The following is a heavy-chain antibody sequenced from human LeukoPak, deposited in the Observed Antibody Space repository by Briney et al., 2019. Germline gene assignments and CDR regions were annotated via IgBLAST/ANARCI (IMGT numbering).Heavy chain of an antibody. CDR1: GGSFSGYY. J-gene: IGHJ4*02. CDR3: AKDSGYDASFDC. D-gene: IGHD5-12*01. Sequence: PSETLSLTCPVYGGSFSGYYWSWIRQPPGKGLEWIGEINHSGSTNYNPSLKSRVTISVDTSKNQFSLKLSSVTAADTAVYYCAKDSGYDASFDCWGQGTLVTVSS. V-gene: IGHV4-34*01. CDR2: INHSGST.